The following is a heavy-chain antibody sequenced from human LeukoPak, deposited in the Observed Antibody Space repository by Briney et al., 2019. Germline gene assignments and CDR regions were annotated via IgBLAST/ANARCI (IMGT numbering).Heavy chain of an antibody. CDR3: AREDSSGWYVQDYFDY. J-gene: IGHJ4*02. D-gene: IGHD6-19*01. Sequence: GGSLRLSCAASGFTFSSYSMNWVRQAPGKGLEWVANIKQDGSEKYYVDSVKGRFTISRDNAKNSLYLQMNSLRAEDTAVYYCAREDSSGWYVQDYFDYWGQGTLVTVSS. V-gene: IGHV3-7*01. CDR1: GFTFSSYS. CDR2: IKQDGSEK.